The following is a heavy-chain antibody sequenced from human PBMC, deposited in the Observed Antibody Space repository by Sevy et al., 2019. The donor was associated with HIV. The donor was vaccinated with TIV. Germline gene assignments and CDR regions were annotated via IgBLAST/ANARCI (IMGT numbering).Heavy chain of an antibody. CDR1: GFTFNNNG. CDR2: ISFDGDNE. CDR3: AKDHRYCSGDACHSEGFFDS. D-gene: IGHD2-15*01. V-gene: IGHV3-30*18. Sequence: GGSLRLSCEASGFTFNNNGIHWVRQAPGTGLEWVALISFDGDNEYYTDSVKGRFIISRESSRNTVYLHMNSLRPEDTAVYYCAKDHRYCSGDACHSEGFFDSWGQGILVTVSS. J-gene: IGHJ4*02.